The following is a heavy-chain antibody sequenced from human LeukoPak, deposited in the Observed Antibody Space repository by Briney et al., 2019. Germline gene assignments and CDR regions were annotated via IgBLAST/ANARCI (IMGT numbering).Heavy chain of an antibody. CDR1: GYTFTGYY. CDR2: INPNSGGT. CDR3: ARGKGYYFDY. J-gene: IGHJ4*02. V-gene: IGHV1-2*02. Sequence: ASVKVSCKASGYTFTGYYMHWVRQAPGQGLEWMGWINPNSGGTNYAQKLQGRVTMTRDTSISTAYMELSRLRSDDTAVYYCARGKGYYFDYWGQGTLVTVSS.